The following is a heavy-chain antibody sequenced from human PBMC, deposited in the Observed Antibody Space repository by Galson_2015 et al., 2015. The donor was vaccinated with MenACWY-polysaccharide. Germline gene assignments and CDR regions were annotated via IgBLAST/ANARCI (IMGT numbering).Heavy chain of an antibody. Sequence: YNGDTNSADKIQGRVTMTTDTSTNTAYMELRNLRSDDTVVYYCARGPPGYAGSWHPLQYWGQGTLVTVSA. J-gene: IGHJ4*02. CDR2: YNGDT. V-gene: IGHV1-18*01. D-gene: IGHD2-15*01. CDR3: ARGPPGYAGSWHPLQY.